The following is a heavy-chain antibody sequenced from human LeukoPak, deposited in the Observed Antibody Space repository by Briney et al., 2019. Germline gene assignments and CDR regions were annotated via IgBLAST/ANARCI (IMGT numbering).Heavy chain of an antibody. CDR1: GFTFSSYS. D-gene: IGHD4-17*01. CDR2: ISSSGSTI. J-gene: IGHJ4*02. CDR3: AREGTVTISDY. V-gene: IGHV3-48*01. Sequence: GGSLRLSCAASGFTFSSYSMNWVRQAPGKGLEWVSYISSSGSTIYYADSVKGRFTISRDNAKNSLYLQMNSLRAEDTAVYYCAREGTVTISDYWGQGTLVTVSS.